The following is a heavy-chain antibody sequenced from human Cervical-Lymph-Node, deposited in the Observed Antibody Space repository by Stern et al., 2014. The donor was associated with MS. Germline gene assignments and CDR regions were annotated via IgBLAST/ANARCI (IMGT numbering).Heavy chain of an antibody. Sequence: QVQLVQSGGGVVQPGRSLRLSCAASGFTFSNYGMHWVRQAPAKGLEWLAVIWYDGNKKYYADSVKGRFTISRDNSKNTLFLQMSSLTAEDTALYYCARGNWNYEGMGYWGQGTLVTVSS. CDR3: ARGNWNYEGMGY. CDR2: IWYDGNKK. V-gene: IGHV3-33*01. J-gene: IGHJ4*02. D-gene: IGHD1-7*01. CDR1: GFTFSNYG.